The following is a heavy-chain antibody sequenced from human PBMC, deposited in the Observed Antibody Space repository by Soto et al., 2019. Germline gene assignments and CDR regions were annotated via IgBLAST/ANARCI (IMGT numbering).Heavy chain of an antibody. D-gene: IGHD6-13*01. V-gene: IGHV1-69*19. CDR1: GDTFNSYG. CDR3: ARDLAAVHLWDAFDV. J-gene: IGHJ3*01. Sequence: QVQLVQSGPELKKPGSSVKVSCKAPGDTFNSYGISWVRQAPGQGLEWMGGIVPMFGTTNLALKFEDRVTITAYELTSTVYMEIRGLTSEDTAVYYCARDLAAVHLWDAFDVWGHGTRVTVSS. CDR2: IVPMFGTT.